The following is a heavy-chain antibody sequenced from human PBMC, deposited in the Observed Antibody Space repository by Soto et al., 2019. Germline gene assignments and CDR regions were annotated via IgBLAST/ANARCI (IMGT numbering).Heavy chain of an antibody. V-gene: IGHV1-69*01. D-gene: IGHD6-25*01. CDR3: ARSQRAQRGYFDY. CDR1: GRRLRTYA. Sequence: SVAVTCTACGRRLRTYAIRWVQQAPRQGLEWMGGIIPIFGTANYAQKFQGRVTITADESTSTAYMELSSLRSEDTAVYYWARSQRAQRGYFDYWGQGTPVTVSS. CDR2: IIPIFGTA. J-gene: IGHJ4*02.